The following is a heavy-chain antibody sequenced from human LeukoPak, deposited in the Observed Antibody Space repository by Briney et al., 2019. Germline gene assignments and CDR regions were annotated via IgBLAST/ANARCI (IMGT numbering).Heavy chain of an antibody. CDR3: ARVGLVVVPAAGVYYYYYYMDV. J-gene: IGHJ6*03. D-gene: IGHD2-2*01. CDR1: GFTFSTYS. V-gene: IGHV3-72*01. CDR2: TRNKANSYTT. Sequence: GGSLRLSCAASGFTFSTYSMSWVRQAPGKGLEWVGRTRNKANSYTTEYAASVKGRFTISRDDSKNSLYLQMNSLKTEDTAVYYCARVGLVVVPAAGVYYYYYYMDVWGKGTTVTVSS.